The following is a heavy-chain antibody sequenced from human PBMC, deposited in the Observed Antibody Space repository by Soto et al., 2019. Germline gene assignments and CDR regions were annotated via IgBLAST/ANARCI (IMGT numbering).Heavy chain of an antibody. D-gene: IGHD2-15*01. CDR1: GFTFSSYS. J-gene: IGHJ2*01. CDR2: ISSSSSYI. CDR3: ARADIPIVVVPDL. Sequence: GGSLRLSCAASGFTFSSYSMNWVRQAPGKGLEWVSSISSSSSYIYYADSVKGRFTISRDNAKNSLYLQMNSLRAEDTAVYYCARADIPIVVVPDLWGRGTLVTVSS. V-gene: IGHV3-21*01.